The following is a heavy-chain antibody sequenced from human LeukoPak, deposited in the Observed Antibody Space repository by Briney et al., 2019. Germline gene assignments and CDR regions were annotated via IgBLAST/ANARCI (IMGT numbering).Heavy chain of an antibody. V-gene: IGHV1-8*01. J-gene: IGHJ4*02. CDR3: AREGMVRGVIIKAFDY. CDR1: GYTFTSYD. Sequence: ASVKVSCKASGYTFTSYDINWVRQATGQGLEWMGWMNPNSGNTGYAQKFQGRVTMTRNTSISTAYMELSSLRSEDTAVYYCAREGMVRGVIIKAFDYWGQGTLVTVSS. D-gene: IGHD3-10*01. CDR2: MNPNSGNT.